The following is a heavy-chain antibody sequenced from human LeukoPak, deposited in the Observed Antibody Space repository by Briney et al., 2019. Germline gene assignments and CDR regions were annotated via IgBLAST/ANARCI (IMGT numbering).Heavy chain of an antibody. CDR3: ARGVRGSSWYSGNWFDP. J-gene: IGHJ5*02. V-gene: IGHV1-8*01. D-gene: IGHD6-13*01. CDR2: MNPNSGNT. CDR1: GYTFTSYD. Sequence: GASVKVSCKASGYTFTSYDINWVRQAPGQGLEWMGWMNPNSGNTGYAQKFQGRVTMTRNTSISTAYMELSSLRSEDTAVYYCARGVRGSSWYSGNWFDPWGQGTLVTVSS.